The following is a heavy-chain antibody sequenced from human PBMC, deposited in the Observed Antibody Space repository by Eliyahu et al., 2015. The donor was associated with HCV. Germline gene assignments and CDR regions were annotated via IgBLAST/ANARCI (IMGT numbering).Heavy chain of an antibody. D-gene: IGHD6-6*01. J-gene: IGHJ4*02. CDR1: GGSISSGSYS. CDR3: AREALEYSTSSRYFDS. V-gene: IGHV4-30-2*01. CDR2: ISQSEST. Sequence: QVQLQESGSGLVKPSQTLSLTXAVSGGSISSGSYSWTWIRQPPGKGLEWIGYISQSESTHFNPSLKSRVTISVDASKNQFSLKLTSVTAADTAVYYCAREALEYSTSSRYFDSWGQGTLVTVSS.